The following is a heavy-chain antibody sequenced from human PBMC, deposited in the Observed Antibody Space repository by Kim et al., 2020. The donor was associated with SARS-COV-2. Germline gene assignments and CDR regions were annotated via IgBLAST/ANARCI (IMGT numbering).Heavy chain of an antibody. J-gene: IGHJ4*02. D-gene: IGHD1-20*01. Sequence: ASVKVSCKASGYTFTGYYMHWVRQAPGQGLEWMGWINPNSGGTNYAQKFQGRVTMTRDTSISTAYMELSRLRSDDTAVYYCARGYNWNPGLLDYWGQGTLVTVSS. CDR1: GYTFTGYY. CDR2: INPNSGGT. V-gene: IGHV1-2*02. CDR3: ARGYNWNPGLLDY.